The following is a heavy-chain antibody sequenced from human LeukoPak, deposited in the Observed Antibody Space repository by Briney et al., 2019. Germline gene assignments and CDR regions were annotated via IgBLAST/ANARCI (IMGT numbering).Heavy chain of an antibody. CDR1: GYTFTGYY. J-gene: IGHJ3*02. CDR2: INPNSGGT. V-gene: IGHV1-2*02. CDR3: ARRSPPWAFDI. Sequence: ASVKVSCKASGYTFTGYYMHWVRQAPGQGLEWMGWINPNSGGTNYAQKFQGRITMTRNTSISTAYMELSSLRSEDTAVYYCARRSPPWAFDIWGQGTMVTVSS.